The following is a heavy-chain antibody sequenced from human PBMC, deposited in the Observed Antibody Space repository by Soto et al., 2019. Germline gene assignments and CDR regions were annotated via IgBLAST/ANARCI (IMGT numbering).Heavy chain of an antibody. V-gene: IGHV1-69*13. CDR1: GGTFSSYA. J-gene: IGHJ3*02. D-gene: IGHD6-19*01. CDR2: IIPIFGTA. CDR3: ARDSNQYFLDDIAVAGTGAFDI. Sequence: GASVKVSCKASGGTFSSYAISWVRQAPGQGLEWMGGIIPIFGTANYAQKFQGRVTITADESTSTAYMELSSLRSEDTAVYYCARDSNQYFLDDIAVAGTGAFDIWGQGTMVTVSS.